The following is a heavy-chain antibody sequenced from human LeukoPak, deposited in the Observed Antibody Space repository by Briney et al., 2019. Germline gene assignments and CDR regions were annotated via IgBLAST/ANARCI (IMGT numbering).Heavy chain of an antibody. V-gene: IGHV3-43D*03. Sequence: GGSLRLSCAASGFTFDDYGMSWVRQAPGKGLEWVSLISWDGGSTYYADSVKGRFTISRDNSKNSLYLQMNSLRAEDTALYYCAKERDVGELSSPFDYWGQGTLVTVSS. CDR1: GFTFDDYG. J-gene: IGHJ4*02. CDR3: AKERDVGELSSPFDY. D-gene: IGHD3-16*02. CDR2: ISWDGGST.